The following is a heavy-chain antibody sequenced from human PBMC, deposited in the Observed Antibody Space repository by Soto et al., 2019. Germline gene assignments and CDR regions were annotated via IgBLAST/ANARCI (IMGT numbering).Heavy chain of an antibody. D-gene: IGHD3-22*01. V-gene: IGHV3-11*01. CDR2: ISSSGSTT. CDR1: GFSLSDYY. J-gene: IGHJ4*02. Sequence: PGGSLKLSCAASGFSLSDYYMSWIRQAPGEGLEWVSYISSSGSTTHYADSVKGRFTISKDNAKNSVYLQMNSLRAEDTAVYYCVRFRGDSSGSYYSDYWGQGTLVTVS. CDR3: VRFRGDSSGSYYSDY.